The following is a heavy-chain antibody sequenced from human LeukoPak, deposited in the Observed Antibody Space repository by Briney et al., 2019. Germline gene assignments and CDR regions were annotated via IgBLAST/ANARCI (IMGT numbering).Heavy chain of an antibody. CDR2: ISSSSSYI. V-gene: IGHV3-21*01. CDR1: GFTFSTYN. J-gene: IGHJ3*02. D-gene: IGHD3-22*01. CDR3: ARDSQKYYDSSGYPDAFDI. Sequence: GGSLRLSCAASGFTFSTYNMNWVRQTPGKGLEWVSSISSSSSYIYYADSVKGRFTISRDNAKNSLYLQMNSLRAEDTAVYYCARDSQKYYDSSGYPDAFDIWGQGTMVTVSS.